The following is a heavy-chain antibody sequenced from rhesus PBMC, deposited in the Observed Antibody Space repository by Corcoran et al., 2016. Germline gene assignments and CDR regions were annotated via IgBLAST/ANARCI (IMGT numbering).Heavy chain of an antibody. Sequence: QLQLQESGPGLVKHSETLSVTCAVSGGLISSSYSTWSRQAPGKGLVWIGYIYGSGRSTNYNPSLKRRVTLSVDTSKTQFSLKLSSVTAADTAVYYCARRFDYWGQGVLVTVSS. CDR3: ARRFDY. CDR1: GGLISSSY. CDR2: IYGSGRST. J-gene: IGHJ4*01. V-gene: IGHV4-169*01.